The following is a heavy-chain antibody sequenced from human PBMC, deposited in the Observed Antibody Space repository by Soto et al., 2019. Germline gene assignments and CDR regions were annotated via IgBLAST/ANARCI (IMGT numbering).Heavy chain of an antibody. CDR1: GDSVSSNTAA. D-gene: IGHD6-19*01. J-gene: IGHJ4*02. V-gene: IGHV6-1*01. CDR2: TYYRSNWRH. CDR3: ARGVAGSGFDL. Sequence: SQTLSLTCVISGDSVSSNTAAWNWIRSSPSRGLEWLGRTYYRSNWRHDYAVSVKSRITVNPDTSKNHFSLRLNSVTPDDTAVYYCARGVAGSGFDLWGQGTLVTVSS.